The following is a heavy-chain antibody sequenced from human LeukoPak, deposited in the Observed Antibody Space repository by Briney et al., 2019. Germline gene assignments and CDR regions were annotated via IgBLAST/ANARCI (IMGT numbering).Heavy chain of an antibody. V-gene: IGHV4-4*02. D-gene: IGHD3-10*01. CDR1: GGSISSSNW. Sequence: PSETLSLTCAVSGGSISSSNWWSWVHQPPGKGLEWIGEIYHSGSTNYNPSLKSRVTISVDKSKNQFSLKLSSVTAADTAVYYCARGYYGSGSLWGMDVWGKGTTVTVSS. J-gene: IGHJ6*04. CDR3: ARGYYGSGSLWGMDV. CDR2: IYHSGST.